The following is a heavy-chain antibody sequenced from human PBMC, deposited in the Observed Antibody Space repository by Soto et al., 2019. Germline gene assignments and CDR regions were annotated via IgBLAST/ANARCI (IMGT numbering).Heavy chain of an antibody. D-gene: IGHD3-3*01. J-gene: IGHJ4*02. V-gene: IGHV3-21*01. CDR2: ISSSSSYI. Sequence: RLSCAASGFTFSSYSMNWVRQAPGKGLEWVSSISSSSSYIYYADSVKGRFTISRDNAKNSLYLQMNSLRAEDTAVYYCARYYDFWSGYYYFDYWGQGTLVTVSS. CDR1: GFTFSSYS. CDR3: ARYYDFWSGYYYFDY.